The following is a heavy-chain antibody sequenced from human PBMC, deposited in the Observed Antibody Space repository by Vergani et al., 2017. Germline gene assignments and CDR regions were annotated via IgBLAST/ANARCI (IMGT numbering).Heavy chain of an antibody. V-gene: IGHV3-7*03. J-gene: IGHJ6*02. CDR3: ARASGSSGYYYYGIDV. CDR2: IKQDGSEK. CDR1: GFTFSSYW. Sequence: EVQLVESGGGLVQPGGSLRLSCAASGFTFSSYWMSWVRQAPGKGLEWVANIKQDGSEKYYVDSVKGRFTISRDNAKNSLYLQMNSLRAEDTAVYYCARASGSSGYYYYGIDVWGQGTTVTVSS. D-gene: IGHD3-10*01.